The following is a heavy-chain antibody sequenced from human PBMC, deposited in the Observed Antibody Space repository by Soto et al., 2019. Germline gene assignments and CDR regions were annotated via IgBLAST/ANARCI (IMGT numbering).Heavy chain of an antibody. J-gene: IGHJ6*02. Sequence: PSETLSLTCTVSGGSISRYYWSWIRQPPGKGLEWIGYIYYSGSTNYNPSLKSRVTISVDTSKNQFSLKLSSVTAADTAVYYCARVGHYDFWSGYGTKNGMDVWGQGTTVTVSS. CDR1: GGSISRYY. D-gene: IGHD3-3*01. V-gene: IGHV4-59*01. CDR2: IYYSGST. CDR3: ARVGHYDFWSGYGTKNGMDV.